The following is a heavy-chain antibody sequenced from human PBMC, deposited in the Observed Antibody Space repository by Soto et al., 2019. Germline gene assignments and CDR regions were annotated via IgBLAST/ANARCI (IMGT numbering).Heavy chain of an antibody. Sequence: ASVKVSCKASGYTFTSYAMHWVRQAPGQRLEWMGWTNAGNGNTKYSQKFQGRVTITRDTSASTAYMELSSLRSEDTAVYYCARGSVFLWFGESPHYYYGMDVWGQGNTVTVSS. CDR2: TNAGNGNT. D-gene: IGHD3-10*01. J-gene: IGHJ6*02. CDR1: GYTFTSYA. CDR3: ARGSVFLWFGESPHYYYGMDV. V-gene: IGHV1-3*01.